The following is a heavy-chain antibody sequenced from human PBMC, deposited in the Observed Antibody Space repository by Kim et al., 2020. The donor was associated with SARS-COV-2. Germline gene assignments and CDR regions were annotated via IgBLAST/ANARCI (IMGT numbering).Heavy chain of an antibody. CDR1: GGSISSGGYY. V-gene: IGHV4-31*03. D-gene: IGHD3-10*01. J-gene: IGHJ5*02. CDR2: IYYSGST. Sequence: SETLSLTCTVSGGSISSGGYYWSWIRQHPGKGLEWIGYIYYSGSTYYNPSLKSRVTISVDTSKNQFSLKLSSVTAADTAVYYCARGSGSMRGNWFDPWGQGTLVTVSS. CDR3: ARGSGSMRGNWFDP.